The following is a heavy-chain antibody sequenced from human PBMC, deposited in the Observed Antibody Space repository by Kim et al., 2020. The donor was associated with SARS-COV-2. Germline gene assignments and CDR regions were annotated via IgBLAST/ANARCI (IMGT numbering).Heavy chain of an antibody. D-gene: IGHD2-15*01. J-gene: IGHJ4*02. Sequence: DSVKGRFTISRDNSKNTLYLQMNSLRAEDTAVYYCAKEGQIVVVVAAPDYWGQGTLVTVSS. V-gene: IGHV3-23*01. CDR3: AKEGQIVVVVAAPDY.